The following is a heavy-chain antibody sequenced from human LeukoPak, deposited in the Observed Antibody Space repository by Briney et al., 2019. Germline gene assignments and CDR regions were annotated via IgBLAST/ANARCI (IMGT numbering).Heavy chain of an antibody. J-gene: IGHJ4*02. CDR1: GYTFTSYV. D-gene: IGHD5-18*01. Sequence: ASVKVSCKASGYTFTSYVMNWVRQAPGQGLEWMGWINTNTGNPTYAQGFTGRFVFSLDTSVSTAYPQISSLKAEDTAVYYCARDLYGAMVPRPGYYWGQGTLVTVSS. CDR3: ARDLYGAMVPRPGYY. V-gene: IGHV7-4-1*02. CDR2: INTNTGNP.